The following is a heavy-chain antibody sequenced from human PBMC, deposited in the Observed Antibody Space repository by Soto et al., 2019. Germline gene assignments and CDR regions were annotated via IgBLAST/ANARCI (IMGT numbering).Heavy chain of an antibody. D-gene: IGHD5-12*01. CDR2: IFYDGSRK. V-gene: IGHV3-33*01. Sequence: QVQLVESGGGVVQPGRSLRLSCAASGFTFSTYGIHWVRQAPGKGLEWVAAIFYDGSRKCYTDSVKGRFTISRDNSKNTVYLQMNGLRAEDTAVYYCARDQAEIVAAPIDGNALSNWFDPWGQGTLVTVSS. CDR1: GFTFSTYG. J-gene: IGHJ5*02. CDR3: ARDQAEIVAAPIDGNALSNWFDP.